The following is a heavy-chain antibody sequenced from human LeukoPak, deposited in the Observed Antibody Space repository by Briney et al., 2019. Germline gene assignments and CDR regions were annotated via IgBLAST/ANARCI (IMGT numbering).Heavy chain of an antibody. CDR3: AREGAVTTSDY. V-gene: IGHV3-33*01. J-gene: IGHJ4*02. Sequence: GGSLRLSCAASGFTFSSCGMHWVRQAPGKGLEWVAVIWYDGSNKYYADSVKGRFTISRDNSKNTLYLQMNSLRAEDTAVYYCAREGAVTTSDYWGQGTLVTVSS. D-gene: IGHD4-17*01. CDR1: GFTFSSCG. CDR2: IWYDGSNK.